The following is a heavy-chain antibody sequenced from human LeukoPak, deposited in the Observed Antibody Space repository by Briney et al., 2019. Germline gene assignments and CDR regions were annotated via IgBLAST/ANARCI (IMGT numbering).Heavy chain of an antibody. CDR2: ISGDGGST. J-gene: IGHJ4*02. V-gene: IGHV3-43*02. Sequence: GGSLRLSCAAPGXIFDNYAVHWVRQAPGKGLEWVSLISGDGGSTFYANSVRGRFTISRANTRKSLSLQMSSLRSEDTALYYCARESETSGWYDYWGQGTLVTVSS. CDR3: ARESETSGWYDY. D-gene: IGHD6-19*01. CDR1: GXIFDNYA.